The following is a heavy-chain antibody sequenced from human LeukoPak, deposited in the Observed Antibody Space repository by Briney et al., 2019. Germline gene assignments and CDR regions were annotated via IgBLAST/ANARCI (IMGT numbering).Heavy chain of an antibody. CDR3: ARYYGGNSGVDY. J-gene: IGHJ4*02. Sequence: ASVKVSCKASGYTFTSYYMHWVRQAPGQGLEWMGVINPSGGSTSCAQKFQGRVTMTRDTSTSTVYMELSSLRSEDTAVYYCARYYGGNSGVDYWGQGTLVTVSS. CDR1: GYTFTSYY. D-gene: IGHD4-23*01. CDR2: INPSGGST. V-gene: IGHV1-46*01.